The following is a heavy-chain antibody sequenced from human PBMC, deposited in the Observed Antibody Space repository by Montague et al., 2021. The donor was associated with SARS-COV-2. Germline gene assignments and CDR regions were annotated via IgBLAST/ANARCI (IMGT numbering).Heavy chain of an antibody. CDR3: ARAKNDYTWNDWYFFGMDV. CDR1: GFTLSYHE. J-gene: IGHJ6*02. V-gene: IGHV3-48*03. Sequence: SLRLSCAASGFTLSYHEMNWVRQAPGKGLEWVSYISGSAGTIYYADSVKGRFTISRDNAKNSLYLQMNSLRAEDTAVYYCARAKNDYTWNDWYFFGMDVWGQGTTVTVSS. CDR2: ISGSAGTI. D-gene: IGHD1-1*01.